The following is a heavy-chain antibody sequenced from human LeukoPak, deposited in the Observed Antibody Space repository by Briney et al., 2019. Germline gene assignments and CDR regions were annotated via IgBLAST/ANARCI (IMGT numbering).Heavy chain of an antibody. V-gene: IGHV1-24*01. J-gene: IGHJ4*02. CDR3: ATANCSGGSCTGYFDY. D-gene: IGHD2-15*01. Sequence: GASVKVSCKVSGYTLTELSMHWVRQAPGKGLEWMGGFDPEDGETIYAQKFQGRVTMTEDTSTDTAYMELSSLRSEDTAVYYCATANCSGGSCTGYFDYWGQGTLVTVSS. CDR1: GYTLTELS. CDR2: FDPEDGET.